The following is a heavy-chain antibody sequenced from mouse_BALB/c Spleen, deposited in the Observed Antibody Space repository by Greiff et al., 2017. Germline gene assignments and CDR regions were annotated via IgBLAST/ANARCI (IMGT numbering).Heavy chain of an antibody. V-gene: IGHV5-17*02. Sequence: EVQLVESGGGLVQPGGSRKLSCAASGFTFSSFGMHWVRQAPEKGLEWVAYISSGSSTIYYADTVKGRFTISRDNPKNTLFLQMTSLRSEDTAMYYCARKLGRAYYYVMDYWGQGTSVTVSS. CDR3: ARKLGRAYYYVMDY. CDR2: ISSGSSTI. J-gene: IGHJ4*01. CDR1: GFTFSSFG. D-gene: IGHD4-1*01.